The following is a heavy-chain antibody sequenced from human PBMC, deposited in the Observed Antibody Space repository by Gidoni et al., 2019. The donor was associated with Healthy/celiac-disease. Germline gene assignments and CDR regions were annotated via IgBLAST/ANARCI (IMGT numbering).Heavy chain of an antibody. V-gene: IGHV3-33*01. J-gene: IGHJ4*02. CDR3: ARDHYGGNGFDY. CDR2: IWYDGSNK. Sequence: QVQLLESGGGLVPPRGSLSLSCAASGFTFSSYGMHWVRQAPGKGLEWVAVIWYDGSNKYYTDVVKGRFTISRDNSKNTLYLQMNSLRAEDTAVYYCARDHYGGNGFDYWGQGTLVTVSS. D-gene: IGHD4-17*01. CDR1: GFTFSSYG.